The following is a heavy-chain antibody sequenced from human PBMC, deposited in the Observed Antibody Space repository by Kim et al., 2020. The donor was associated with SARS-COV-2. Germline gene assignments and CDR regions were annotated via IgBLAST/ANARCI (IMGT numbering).Heavy chain of an antibody. Sequence: GGSLRLSCAASGFTFSSYGMHWVRQAPGKGLEWVAVIWYDGSNKYYADSVKGRFTISRDNSKNTLYLQMNSLRAEDTAVYYCARDAFWGFSYDFWSGYSHNFDYWGQGTLVTVSS. J-gene: IGHJ4*02. D-gene: IGHD3-3*01. V-gene: IGHV3-33*01. CDR3: ARDAFWGFSYDFWSGYSHNFDY. CDR1: GFTFSSYG. CDR2: IWYDGSNK.